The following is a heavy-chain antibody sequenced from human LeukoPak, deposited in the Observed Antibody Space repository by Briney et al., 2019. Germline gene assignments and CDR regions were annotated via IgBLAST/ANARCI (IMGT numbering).Heavy chain of an antibody. J-gene: IGHJ4*02. CDR1: GYTFTGYW. CDR3: ATDGGVRVFDY. Sequence: ASVKLSCTAFGYTFTGYWMHWVRQAPGQGPEWMGVISPSGGSTIYAQKFQGRVTMTEDTSTDTAYMELSSLRSEDTAVYYCATDGGVRVFDYWGQGTLVTVSS. CDR2: ISPSGGST. V-gene: IGHV1-46*01. D-gene: IGHD3-10*01.